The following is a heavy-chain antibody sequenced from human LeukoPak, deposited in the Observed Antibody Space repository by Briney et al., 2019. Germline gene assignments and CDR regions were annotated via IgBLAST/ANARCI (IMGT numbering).Heavy chain of an antibody. CDR2: ISGSGGST. J-gene: IGHJ4*02. Sequence: GGSLRLSCAASGFTFSSYAMSWVRQAPRKGLEWVSAISGSGGSTYYADSVKGRFTISRDNSKNTLSLQMNSLRAEDTAVYYFSKDARTPRGLLHCWGEGTLVTDCS. D-gene: IGHD1-14*01. V-gene: IGHV3-23*01. CDR1: GFTFSSYA. CDR3: SKDARTPRGLLHC.